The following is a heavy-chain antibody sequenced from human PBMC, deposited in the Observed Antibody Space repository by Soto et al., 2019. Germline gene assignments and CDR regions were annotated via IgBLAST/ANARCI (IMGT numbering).Heavy chain of an antibody. CDR2: IYSGGST. CDR3: ATAKLLLPWLFDY. V-gene: IGHV3-66*01. J-gene: IGHJ4*02. D-gene: IGHD2-15*01. Sequence: GGSLRLSCAASGFTVSSNDMSWVRQAPGKGLEWVSVIYSGGSTYYADSVKGRFTISRDDSKNTLFLQMNSLRAEDTAVYYCATAKLLLPWLFDYWGQGTLVTVSS. CDR1: GFTVSSND.